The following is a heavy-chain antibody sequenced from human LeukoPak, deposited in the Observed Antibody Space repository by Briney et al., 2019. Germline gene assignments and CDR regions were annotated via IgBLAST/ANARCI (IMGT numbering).Heavy chain of an antibody. J-gene: IGHJ4*02. D-gene: IGHD3-16*01. Sequence: SETLSLTCTVSGGSISSNYWSWIRQPPGKGLEWIGHIYYSGSSNYNPSLKSRVTMSVDTSKNQFSLKLSSVTAADTAVYYCARDYHHGLDYWGQGTLVTVSS. CDR2: IYYSGSS. V-gene: IGHV4-59*01. CDR1: GGSISSNY. CDR3: ARDYHHGLDY.